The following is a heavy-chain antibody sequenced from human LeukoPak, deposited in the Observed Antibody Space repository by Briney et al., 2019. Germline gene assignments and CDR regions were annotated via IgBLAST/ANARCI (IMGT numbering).Heavy chain of an antibody. CDR2: ISSSSYI. CDR1: GFTFSSYS. D-gene: IGHD2-8*02. CDR3: RPKDSTYAGGD. Sequence: GGSLRLSCAASGFTFSSYSMNWVRQAPGKGLEWVSSISSSSYIYYADSVKGRFTISRDNAKNSLYLQMNSLRAEDTAVYYCRPKDSTYAGGDWGQGTLVTVSS. J-gene: IGHJ4*02. V-gene: IGHV3-21*01.